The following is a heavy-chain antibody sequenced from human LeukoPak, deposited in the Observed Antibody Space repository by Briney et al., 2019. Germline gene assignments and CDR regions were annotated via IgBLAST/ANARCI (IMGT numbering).Heavy chain of an antibody. CDR3: ARDHCSGGSCYDAFDI. Sequence: ASVKVSCKASGYTFTSYGISWVRQAPGQGLEWMGWISAYNGNTNYAQKLQGRVTMTTDTSTSTAYMELRSLRSDDTAVYYCARDHCSGGSCYDAFDIWGQETMVTVSS. CDR1: GYTFTSYG. CDR2: ISAYNGNT. D-gene: IGHD2-15*01. J-gene: IGHJ3*02. V-gene: IGHV1-18*04.